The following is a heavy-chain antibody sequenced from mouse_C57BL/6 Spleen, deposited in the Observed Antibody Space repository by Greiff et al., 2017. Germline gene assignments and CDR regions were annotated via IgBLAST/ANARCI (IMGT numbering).Heavy chain of an antibody. CDR1: GYTFTDYE. J-gene: IGHJ3*01. D-gene: IGHD3-2*02. CDR3: TRQLRPPIFAY. Sequence: VQLQQSGAELVRPGASVTLSCKASGYTFTDYEMHWVKQTPVHGLEWIGAIDPETGGTAYNQKFKGKAILTADKSSSTAYMELRSLTSEDSAVYYCTRQLRPPIFAYWGQGTLVTVSA. CDR2: IDPETGGT. V-gene: IGHV1-15*01.